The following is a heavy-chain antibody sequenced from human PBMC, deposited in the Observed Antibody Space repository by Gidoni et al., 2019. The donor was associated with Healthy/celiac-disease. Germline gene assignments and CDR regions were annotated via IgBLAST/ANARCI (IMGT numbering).Heavy chain of an antibody. CDR3: ARGQRAARRRYYYYGMDV. CDR2: INHSGST. Sequence: QVQLQQWGAGLLKPSETLSLTCAVYGGSFSGYYWRWIRQPPGKGLEWIGEINHSGSTNYNPSLKSRVTISVDTSKNQFSLKLSSVTAADTAVYYCARGQRAARRRYYYYGMDVWGQGTTVTVSS. D-gene: IGHD6-6*01. CDR1: GGSFSGYY. V-gene: IGHV4-34*01. J-gene: IGHJ6*02.